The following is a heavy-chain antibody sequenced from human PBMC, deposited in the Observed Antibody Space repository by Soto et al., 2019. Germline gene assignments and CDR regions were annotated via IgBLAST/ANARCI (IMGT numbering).Heavy chain of an antibody. CDR1: GGTFSSYA. J-gene: IGHJ6*02. CDR3: AGDFLGTTEIYQAPSYYGMDA. D-gene: IGHD4-4*01. V-gene: IGHV1-69*01. CDR2: IIPIFGTA. Sequence: QVQLVQSGAEVKKPGSSVKVSCKASGGTFSSYAISWVRQAPGQGLEWMGGIIPIFGTANYAQKFQGRVRFTADESTSTAYMELSSLRSEKMAFYYCAGDFLGTTEIYQAPSYYGMDAWAQGPTVTASS.